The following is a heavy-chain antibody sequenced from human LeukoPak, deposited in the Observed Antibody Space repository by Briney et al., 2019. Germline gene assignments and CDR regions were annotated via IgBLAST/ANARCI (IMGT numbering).Heavy chain of an antibody. CDR1: GYTFTSYY. D-gene: IGHD3-10*02. Sequence: GASVKVSCKASGYTFTSYYMHWVRQAPGQGLEWMGIINPTGGSTSYAQRFQGRVTMTRDTSTSTVYMELYSLRSEDTVVYYCARSVTCVRSYYQYYGMDVWGQGTTVTVSS. CDR2: INPTGGST. V-gene: IGHV1-46*01. CDR3: ARSVTCVRSYYQYYGMDV. J-gene: IGHJ6*02.